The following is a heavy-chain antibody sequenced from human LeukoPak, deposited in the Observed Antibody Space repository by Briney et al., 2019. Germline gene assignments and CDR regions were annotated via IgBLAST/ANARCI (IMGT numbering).Heavy chain of an antibody. CDR2: ISAYNGNT. CDR1: GYTFTSYG. D-gene: IGHD1-1*01. V-gene: IGHV1-18*01. J-gene: IGHJ4*02. CDR3: ARSRMKGQVSDPLE. Sequence: GASVKVSCKASGYTFTSYGISWVRQAPGQGLEWMGWISAYNGNTNYVQKLQGRVTMTTDTSTSTAYMKLRSLRSDDTAVYYCARSRMKGQVSDPLEWGQGTLVTVSS.